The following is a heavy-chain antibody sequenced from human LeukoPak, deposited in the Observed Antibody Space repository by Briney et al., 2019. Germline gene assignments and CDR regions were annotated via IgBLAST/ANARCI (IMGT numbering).Heavy chain of an antibody. D-gene: IGHD3-22*01. V-gene: IGHV1-18*01. CDR2: ISAYNGNT. CDR3: ARVPVYYYDSSGYYWGDY. CDR1: GYTFTSYG. J-gene: IGHJ4*02. Sequence: ASVKVSCKASGYTFTSYGISWVRQAPGQGLEWMGWISAYNGNTNYAQKLQGRVTMTTDTSTSTAYMELRSLISDDTAVYYCARVPVYYYDSSGYYWGDYWGQGTLVTVSS.